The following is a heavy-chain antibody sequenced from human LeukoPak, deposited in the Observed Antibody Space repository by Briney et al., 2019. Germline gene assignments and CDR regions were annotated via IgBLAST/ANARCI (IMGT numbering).Heavy chain of an antibody. CDR1: GFTFNSFA. J-gene: IGHJ4*02. CDR2: ISGSDGSS. V-gene: IGHV3-23*01. Sequence: GSQRLSCAASGFTFNSFAMNWVRQAPGKGLEWASSISGSDGSSHYADFVKGRFTISRDNSKNTLHLQMNSLRAEDTAVYYCAKSLGVGGYTRYKGFDQWGQGTLVTVSS. D-gene: IGHD3-16*02. CDR3: AKSLGVGGYTRYKGFDQ.